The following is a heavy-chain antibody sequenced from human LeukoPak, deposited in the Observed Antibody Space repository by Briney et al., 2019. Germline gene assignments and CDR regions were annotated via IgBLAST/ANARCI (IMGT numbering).Heavy chain of an antibody. V-gene: IGHV1-18*01. CDR1: GYTFNFFG. Sequence: ASVKVSCKTSGYTFNFFGISWVRQAPGNGLEWMGWINPYNGDTDYAQKFQGRISMTTDTSTTTVYMELRSLTSDDTAVYYCARDKSLHYTSANYWGQGTLVTVSS. J-gene: IGHJ4*02. CDR2: INPYNGDT. D-gene: IGHD3-16*02. CDR3: ARDKSLHYTSANY.